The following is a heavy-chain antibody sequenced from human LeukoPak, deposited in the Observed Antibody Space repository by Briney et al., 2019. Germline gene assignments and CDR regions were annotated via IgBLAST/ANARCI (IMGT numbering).Heavy chain of an antibody. CDR3: ARTVVVTATYFDY. J-gene: IGHJ4*02. CDR1: GFTFSSYS. V-gene: IGHV3-21*01. Sequence: GGSLRLSCAASGFTFSSYSMNWVRQAPGKGLEWVSSISSSSYIYYADSVKGRFTISRDNAKNSLYLQMNSLRAEDTAVYYCARTVVVTATYFDYWGQGTLVTVSS. D-gene: IGHD2-21*02. CDR2: ISSSSYI.